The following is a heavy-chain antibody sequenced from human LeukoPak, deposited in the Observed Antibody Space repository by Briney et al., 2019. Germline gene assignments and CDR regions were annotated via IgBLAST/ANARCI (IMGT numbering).Heavy chain of an antibody. J-gene: IGHJ4*02. V-gene: IGHV4-30-2*01. D-gene: IGHD3-22*01. CDR3: ASDRGDSSGYYYVDY. CDR1: GGSISSDGYY. Sequence: SQTLSLTCAVSGGSISSDGYYWSWIPQPPGQGLEWIRYIYDSGSTYYNPYLKSRVTISVDRSKNQFSLKLSSGTAADTAVYYCASDRGDSSGYYYVDYWGQGTLVTVSS. CDR2: IYDSGST.